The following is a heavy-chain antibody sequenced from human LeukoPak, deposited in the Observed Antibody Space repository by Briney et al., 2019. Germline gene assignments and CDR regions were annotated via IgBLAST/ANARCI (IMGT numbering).Heavy chain of an antibody. D-gene: IGHD3-10*01. J-gene: IGHJ3*02. V-gene: IGHV3-53*01. CDR1: GFTVSSSY. CDR2: IYSGGST. Sequence: GGSLRLSCAASGFTVSSSYMTWVRQAPGKGLEWVSVIYSGGSTYYADSVKGRFTISRDNSKNTLYLQMNSLRAEDTAVYYRARVDRVPDAFDIWGQGTMVTVSS. CDR3: ARVDRVPDAFDI.